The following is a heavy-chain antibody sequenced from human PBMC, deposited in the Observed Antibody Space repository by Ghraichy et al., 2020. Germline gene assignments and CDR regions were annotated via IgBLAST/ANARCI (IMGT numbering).Heavy chain of an antibody. CDR3: AKLNDTNGYYYFYY. V-gene: IGHV4-59*08. Sequence: SETLSLTCTVSGGSISSYFWSWIRQPPGKGLEWIGYIYYSGSTNYNPSLKSRVTISEDTSKNQFSLKLSSVTAADTAAYYCAKLNDTNGYYYFYYWGQGTLGTVSS. CDR1: GGSISSYF. J-gene: IGHJ4*02. CDR2: IYYSGST. D-gene: IGHD3-22*01.